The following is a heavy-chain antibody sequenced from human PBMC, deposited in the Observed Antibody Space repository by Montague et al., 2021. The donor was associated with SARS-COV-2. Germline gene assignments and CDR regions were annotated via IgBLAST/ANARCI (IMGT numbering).Heavy chain of an antibody. CDR3: ARRLYSFGSGTYRD. V-gene: IGHV4-34*01. CDR2: INYNGNT. J-gene: IGHJ4*02. Sequence: SETLSLTCTVPGGSFIGYYWGWIRQPPGKGLEWIGEINYNGNTQYNPSLKSRLTMSLDTSRTHISLQVTSVTAADTAVYFCARRLYSFGSGTYRDWGQGTLVTVSS. CDR1: GGSFIGYY. D-gene: IGHD3-10*01.